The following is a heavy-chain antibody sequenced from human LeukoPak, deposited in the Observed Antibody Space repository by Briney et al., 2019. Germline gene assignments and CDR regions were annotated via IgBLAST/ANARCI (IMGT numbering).Heavy chain of an antibody. D-gene: IGHD4-23*01. CDR3: ARGRNNYGGNSEIEY. CDR1: VVSMNGYY. Sequence: PSETLSLTCSVSVVSMNGYYWSWLRQSAGNRLEWIGHVDSSGNTNYNPSLESRVTMSVDTSRDQFSLKLSSVTAADTAVYYCARGRNNYGGNSEIEYWGQGTLVTVSS. CDR2: VDSSGNT. V-gene: IGHV4-4*07. J-gene: IGHJ4*02.